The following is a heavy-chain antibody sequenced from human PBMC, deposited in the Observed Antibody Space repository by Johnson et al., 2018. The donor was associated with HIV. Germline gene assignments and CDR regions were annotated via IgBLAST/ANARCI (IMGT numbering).Heavy chain of an antibody. J-gene: IGHJ3*02. V-gene: IGHV3-64*01. D-gene: IGHD4-23*01. CDR2: ISSNGGST. Sequence: QLVESGGGVVQPGRSLRLSCAASRFTFSSYAMHWVRQAPGKGLEYVSAISSNGGSTYYANSVKGRFTISRDNSKNTLYLQMGSLRAEDMAVYYCARAGYGGNYAFDIWGQGTMVTVSS. CDR3: ARAGYGGNYAFDI. CDR1: RFTFSSYA.